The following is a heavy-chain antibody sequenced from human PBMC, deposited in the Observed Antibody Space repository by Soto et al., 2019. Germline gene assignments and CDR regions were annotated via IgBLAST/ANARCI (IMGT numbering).Heavy chain of an antibody. Sequence: SETLSLTCAVSGGSISSSNWWSWVRQPPGKGLEWIGEIYHSGSTNYNPSLKSRVTISVDKSKNQFSLKLSSVTAADTAVYYCARLSVTTPFYYYGMDVWGQGTTVTVS. CDR3: ARLSVTTPFYYYGMDV. D-gene: IGHD4-4*01. CDR2: IYHSGST. V-gene: IGHV4-4*02. CDR1: GGSISSSNW. J-gene: IGHJ6*02.